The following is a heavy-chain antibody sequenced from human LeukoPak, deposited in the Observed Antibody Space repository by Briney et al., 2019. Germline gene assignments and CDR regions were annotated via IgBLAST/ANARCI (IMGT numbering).Heavy chain of an antibody. D-gene: IGHD2-15*01. V-gene: IGHV1-8*03. CDR2: MNPNSGNT. CDR3: ARMDGLCSCGSCPNWFDP. Sequence: ASVKVSCKASGYTFTSYDINWVRQATGQGLEWMGWMNPNSGNTGYAQKFQGRVTTTRNTSISTAYMELSSLRSEDTAVYYCARMDGLCSCGSCPNWFDPWGQGTLVTVSS. CDR1: GYTFTSYD. J-gene: IGHJ5*01.